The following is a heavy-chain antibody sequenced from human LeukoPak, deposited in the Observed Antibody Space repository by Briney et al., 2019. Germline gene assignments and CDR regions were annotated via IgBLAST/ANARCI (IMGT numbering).Heavy chain of an antibody. CDR3: ARDWSGYSYGYYFDY. J-gene: IGHJ4*02. D-gene: IGHD5-18*01. Sequence: ASVKLSFKASGGTFSSYAISWVRQAPGQGLEWMGSIIPIFGTANYAQKFQGRVTITTDESTSTAYMELSSLRSDDTAVYSCARDWSGYSYGYYFDYGGQGTLVTVSS. CDR2: IIPIFGTA. V-gene: IGHV1-69*05. CDR1: GGTFSSYA.